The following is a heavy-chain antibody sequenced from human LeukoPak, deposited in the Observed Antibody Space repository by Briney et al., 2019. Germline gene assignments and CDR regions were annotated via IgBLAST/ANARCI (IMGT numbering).Heavy chain of an antibody. D-gene: IGHD5-18*01. Sequence: ASVKVSCKASGYTFTSYYMHWVRQAPGQGLEWMGIINPSGGSTSYAQKFQGRVTMTRDMSTSTVYMELSSLRSEDTAMYYCAREWGGDTAMDADYYYYYMDVWGKGTTVTVSS. CDR1: GYTFTSYY. V-gene: IGHV1-46*01. CDR2: INPSGGST. CDR3: AREWGGDTAMDADYYYYYMDV. J-gene: IGHJ6*03.